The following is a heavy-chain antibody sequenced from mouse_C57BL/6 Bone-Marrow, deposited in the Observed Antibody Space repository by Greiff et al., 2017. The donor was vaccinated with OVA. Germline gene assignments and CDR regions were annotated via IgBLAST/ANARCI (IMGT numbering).Heavy chain of an antibody. CDR1: GFTLSSYA. J-gene: IGHJ4*01. D-gene: IGHD1-1*01. CDR3: ARDVYYLDAMDY. V-gene: IGHV5-4*01. CDR2: ISDGGSYF. Sequence: EVHLVESGGGLVKPGGSLKLPCAASGFTLSSYAMSWVRQTPEKRLVWVANISDGGSYFYYPDNVQGRFTLSRDNAKNTLYLQMSHLKSEDTAMYYCARDVYYLDAMDYWGQGTSVTVSS.